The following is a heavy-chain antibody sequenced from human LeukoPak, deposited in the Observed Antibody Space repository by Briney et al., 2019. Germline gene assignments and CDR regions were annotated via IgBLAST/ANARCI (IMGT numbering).Heavy chain of an antibody. Sequence: KSSETLSLTCAVYGGSFSGYYWSWIRQPPGKGLEWIGEINHSGSTNYNPSLKSRLTISVDTSKNQFSLQLSSVTAADKAVYYCARGGGRRPKSRKPPASPGPGPFQPHFDYWGQGTLVTVSS. D-gene: IGHD3-16*01. CDR3: ARGGGRRPKSRKPPASPGPGPFQPHFDY. CDR2: INHSGST. CDR1: GGSFSGYY. V-gene: IGHV4-34*01. J-gene: IGHJ4*02.